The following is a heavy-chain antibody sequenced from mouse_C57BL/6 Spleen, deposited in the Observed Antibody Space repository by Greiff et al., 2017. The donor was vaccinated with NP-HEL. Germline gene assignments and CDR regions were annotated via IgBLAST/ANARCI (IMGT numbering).Heavy chain of an antibody. Sequence: EVHLVESGGGLVKPGGSLKLSCAASGFTFSSYAMSWVRQTPEKRLEWVATISDGGSYTYYPDNVKGRFTISRDNAKNNLYLQMSHLKSEDTAMYYCARERRGDGYYLPPFAYWGQGTLVTVSA. CDR3: ARERRGDGYYLPPFAY. V-gene: IGHV5-4*01. J-gene: IGHJ3*01. CDR1: GFTFSSYA. CDR2: ISDGGSYT. D-gene: IGHD2-3*01.